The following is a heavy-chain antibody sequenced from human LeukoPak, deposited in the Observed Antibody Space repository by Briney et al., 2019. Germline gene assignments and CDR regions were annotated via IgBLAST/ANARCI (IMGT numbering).Heavy chain of an antibody. V-gene: IGHV3-23*01. Sequence: PGGSLRLSCAASGFTFSNNAMSWVRQAPGKGLEWVSAIIGSGASTYYADSVKGRFTLSRDNSKNTLHLQMNSLRGEDTAIYHCAKVRVVGDYNWFFDLWGRGTQVTVSS. J-gene: IGHJ2*01. CDR3: AKVRVVGDYNWFFDL. CDR1: GFTFSNNA. CDR2: IIGSGAST. D-gene: IGHD4-17*01.